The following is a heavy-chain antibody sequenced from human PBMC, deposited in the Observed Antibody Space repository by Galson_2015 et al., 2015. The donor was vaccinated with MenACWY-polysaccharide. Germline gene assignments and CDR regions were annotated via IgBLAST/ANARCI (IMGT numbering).Heavy chain of an antibody. V-gene: IGHV1-18*01. J-gene: IGHJ5*02. CDR3: ARDGPYGGNWGGGPFDP. CDR2: ISAYNGNT. CDR1: GYTFTSYG. Sequence: SVKVSCKASGYTFTSYGISWVRQAPGQGLEWMGWISAYNGNTNYAQKLQGRVTMTTDTSTSTAYMELRSLRSDDTAVYYCARDGPYGGNWGGGPFDPWGQGTLVTVSS. D-gene: IGHD4-23*01.